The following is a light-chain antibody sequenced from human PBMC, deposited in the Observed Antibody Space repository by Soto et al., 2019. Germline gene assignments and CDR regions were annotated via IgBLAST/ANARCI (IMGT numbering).Light chain of an antibody. CDR3: EQYNNWPIT. Sequence: EIILTQSPPTLAVSPGEGATLSCRASQSVRDNLAWYQQKPGQAPRLLMYGASTRATDIPARFSGSGSGTEFTLTISSLQSEDFAVYYCEQYNNWPITFGQGTRLEIK. J-gene: IGKJ5*01. CDR1: QSVRDN. CDR2: GAS. V-gene: IGKV3-15*01.